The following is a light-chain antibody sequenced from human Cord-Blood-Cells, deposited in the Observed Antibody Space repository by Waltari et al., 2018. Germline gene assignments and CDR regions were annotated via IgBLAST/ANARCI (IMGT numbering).Light chain of an antibody. V-gene: IGLV2-23*01. J-gene: IGLJ2*01. Sequence: QPALTQPASVPGSPGQAITNARTGTSRDVGSYNHVSWYQHPPGKSPKLMIYEGSKRPSGVSNRFSGSKSGNTASLTSSGLQADDEADYYCCSYAGSSVVFGGGTKLTVL. CDR3: CSYAGSSVV. CDR1: SRDVGSYNH. CDR2: EGS.